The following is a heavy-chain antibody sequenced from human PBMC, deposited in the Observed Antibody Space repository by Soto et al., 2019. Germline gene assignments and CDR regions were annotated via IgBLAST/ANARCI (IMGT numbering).Heavy chain of an antibody. CDR1: GFTFSSYA. CDR3: ARDLRNNWFDP. V-gene: IGHV3-30-3*01. J-gene: IGHJ5*02. Sequence: GGSLRLSCAASGFTFSSYAMHWVRQAPGKGLEWVAVISYDGSNKYYADSVKGRFTISRDNSKNTLYLQMNSLRAEDTAVYYCARDLRNNWFDPWGQGTLVTVSS. CDR2: ISYDGSNK.